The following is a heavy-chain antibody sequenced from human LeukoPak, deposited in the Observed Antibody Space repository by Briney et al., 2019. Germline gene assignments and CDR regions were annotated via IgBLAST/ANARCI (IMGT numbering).Heavy chain of an antibody. D-gene: IGHD6-13*01. J-gene: IGHJ6*02. CDR1: GVSFSAYY. V-gene: IGHV4-34*01. Sequence: SETLSLTCAVYGVSFSAYYWSWLRRPPGKGLEWIGEINHSGTTNYNPSLKSRVTISVDTSKNQFSLKLSSVTAADAAVYYCAGLGYSRSWRNYYYGMDVWGQGTTVTVSS. CDR3: AGLGYSRSWRNYYYGMDV. CDR2: INHSGTT.